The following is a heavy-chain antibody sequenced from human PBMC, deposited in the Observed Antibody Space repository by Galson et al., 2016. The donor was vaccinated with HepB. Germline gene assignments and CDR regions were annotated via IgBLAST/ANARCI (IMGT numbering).Heavy chain of an antibody. Sequence: SLRLSCAVSGFTFSRHWMSWVRQAPGKGLEWVANVDLGDGAKYYVNSVAGRFTISRNNARNSLYLQMKSLRAEDTAVYYCARQKESREYGGNSPDYWGQGTQVSVSS. V-gene: IGHV3-7*01. CDR3: ARQKESREYGGNSPDY. D-gene: IGHD4-23*01. CDR2: VDLGDGAK. CDR1: GFTFSRHW. J-gene: IGHJ4*02.